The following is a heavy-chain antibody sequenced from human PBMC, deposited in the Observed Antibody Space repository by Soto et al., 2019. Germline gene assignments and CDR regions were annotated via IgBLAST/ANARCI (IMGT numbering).Heavy chain of an antibody. Sequence: HPGGSLRLSCAASGFTVSSNYMSWVRQAPGKGLEWVSVIYSGGSTYYADSVKGRFTISRDNSKNTLYLQMNSLRAEDTAVYYCARFPYNYYYDSSGYHFDYWGQGTLGTVSS. CDR3: ARFPYNYYYDSSGYHFDY. D-gene: IGHD3-22*01. CDR2: IYSGGST. J-gene: IGHJ4*02. V-gene: IGHV3-53*01. CDR1: GFTVSSNY.